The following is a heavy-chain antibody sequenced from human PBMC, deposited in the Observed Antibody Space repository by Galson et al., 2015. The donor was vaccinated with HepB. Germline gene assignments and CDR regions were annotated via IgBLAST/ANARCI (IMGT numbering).Heavy chain of an antibody. CDR1: GFTFRNYW. CDR2: INGDGSNT. J-gene: IGHJ6*02. V-gene: IGHV3-74*01. Sequence: SLRLSCAASGFTFRNYWMHWVRQTPGKGLVWVSRINGDGSNTTYADSVKGRFSISRDNAKTTLYLQMNSLRAEDTAVYYCARDTTVTSTMDVWGQGTTVTVSS. CDR3: ARDTTVTSTMDV. D-gene: IGHD4-17*01.